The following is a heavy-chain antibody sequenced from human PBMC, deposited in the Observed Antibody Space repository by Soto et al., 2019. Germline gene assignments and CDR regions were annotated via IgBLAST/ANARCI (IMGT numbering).Heavy chain of an antibody. V-gene: IGHV3-30*03. D-gene: IGHD3-3*01. J-gene: IGHJ4*02. CDR3: AREGYYDFWSGYPPVGFDY. CDR2: ISYDGSNK. CDR1: GFTFSSYG. Sequence: QVQLVESGGGVVQPGRSLRLSCAASGFTFSSYGMHWVRQAPGKGLEWVAVISYDGSNKYYADSVKGRFTISRDNSKNTLYLQMNSLRAEDTAVYYCAREGYYDFWSGYPPVGFDYWGQGTLVTVSS.